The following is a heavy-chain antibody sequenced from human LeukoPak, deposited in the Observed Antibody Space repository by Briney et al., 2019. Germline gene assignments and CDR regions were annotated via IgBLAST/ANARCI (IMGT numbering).Heavy chain of an antibody. V-gene: IGHV4-34*01. CDR1: GGFLSGYY. J-gene: IGHJ4*02. D-gene: IGHD2-15*01. Sequence: PSETLSLTCAVYGGFLSGYYWSWIRQPPGKGLEWIGEINHSGSTNYNPSLKSRVTISVDTSKNQFSMKLSSVTAADTAVYYCARGTLYCSGGSCYRIISYFDYWGQGTLVTVSS. CDR3: ARGTLYCSGGSCYRIISYFDY. CDR2: INHSGST.